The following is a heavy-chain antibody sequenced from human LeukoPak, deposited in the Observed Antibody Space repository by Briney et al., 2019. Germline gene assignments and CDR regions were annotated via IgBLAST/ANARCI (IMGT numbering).Heavy chain of an antibody. CDR3: ARGYVDLYYYYYMDV. Sequence: GASVKVSCKASGGTFSSYAISWVRQAPGQGLEWMGGIIPIFGTANYAQKFQGRATITADESTSTAYMELSSLRSEDTAVYYCARGYVDLYYYYYMDVWGKGTTVTISS. D-gene: IGHD3-16*01. CDR2: IIPIFGTA. J-gene: IGHJ6*03. CDR1: GGTFSSYA. V-gene: IGHV1-69*13.